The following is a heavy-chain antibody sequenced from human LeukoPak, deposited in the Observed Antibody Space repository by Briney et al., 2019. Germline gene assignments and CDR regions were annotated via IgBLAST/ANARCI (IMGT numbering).Heavy chain of an antibody. J-gene: IGHJ1*01. Sequence: ASVKVSCKASGYTFTSYDINWVRQATGQGLEWMGWINPNSGGTNYAQKFQGRVTMTRDTSISTAYMELSRLRSDDTAVYYCASGYGGNPAEYFQHWGQGTLVTVSS. V-gene: IGHV1-2*02. CDR2: INPNSGGT. CDR3: ASGYGGNPAEYFQH. CDR1: GYTFTSYD. D-gene: IGHD4-17*01.